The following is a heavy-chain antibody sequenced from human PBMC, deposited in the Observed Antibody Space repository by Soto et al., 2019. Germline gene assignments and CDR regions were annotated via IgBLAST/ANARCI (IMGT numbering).Heavy chain of an antibody. Sequence: QVQLVQSGAEVKKPGSSVKVSCKASGGTFSSYAISWVRQAPGQGLEWMGGIIPIFGTANYAQKFQGRVTITADESTSTAYMELSSLRSEDTAVYYCARENTIFGVVIRSDWIDPWGQGTLVTVSS. CDR3: ARENTIFGVVIRSDWIDP. CDR2: IIPIFGTA. D-gene: IGHD3-3*01. CDR1: GGTFSSYA. V-gene: IGHV1-69*01. J-gene: IGHJ5*02.